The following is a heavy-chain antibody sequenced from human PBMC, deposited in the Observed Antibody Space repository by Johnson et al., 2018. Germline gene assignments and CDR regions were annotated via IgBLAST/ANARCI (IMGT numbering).Heavy chain of an antibody. CDR3: ARGGDYPYYYYMDV. D-gene: IGHD2-15*01. CDR2: ISYDGSHK. V-gene: IGHV3-30*03. Sequence: QVQLVQSGGGVVQPGRSLRLSCAASGFTFSSYAMHWVRQAPGKGLEWVALISYDGSHKYYADSVKGRFIISRDNSKNTLYLQMNSLRPDDTAVYYCARGGDYPYYYYMDVWGKGTTVTGSS. CDR1: GFTFSSYA. J-gene: IGHJ6*03.